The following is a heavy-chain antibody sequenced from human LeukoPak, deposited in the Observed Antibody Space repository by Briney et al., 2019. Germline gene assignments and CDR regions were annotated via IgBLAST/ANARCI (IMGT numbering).Heavy chain of an antibody. CDR2: ISGSGGST. CDR1: GFTFSSYA. Sequence: PGGSLRLSCAASGFTFSSYAMSWVRQAPGKGLEWVSAISGSGGSTYYADSVKGRFTISRDNAKNSLYLQMNSLRAEDTAVYYCARDSTPHFDYWGQGTLVTVSS. CDR3: ARDSTPHFDY. J-gene: IGHJ4*02. V-gene: IGHV3-23*01.